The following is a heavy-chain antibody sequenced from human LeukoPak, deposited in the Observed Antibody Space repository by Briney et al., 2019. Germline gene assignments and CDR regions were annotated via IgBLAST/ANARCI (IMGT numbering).Heavy chain of an antibody. CDR1: GFTFSSYG. J-gene: IGHJ4*02. Sequence: RTGGSLRLSCAASGFTFSSYGMHWVRQAPGKGLEWVAFIRYDGSNKYYADSVKGRFTISRDNAKNTLYLQMNSLRAEDTAVYYCARVWPYYYGSGPFDYWGQGTLVTVSS. CDR3: ARVWPYYYGSGPFDY. CDR2: IRYDGSNK. D-gene: IGHD3-10*01. V-gene: IGHV3-30*02.